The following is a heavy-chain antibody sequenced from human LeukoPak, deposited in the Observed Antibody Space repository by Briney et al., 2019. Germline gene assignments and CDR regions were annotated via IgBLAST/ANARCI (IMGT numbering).Heavy chain of an antibody. J-gene: IGHJ4*02. D-gene: IGHD3-22*01. CDR3: ARDYGLYYYDSSGYYSSGVDY. Sequence: GGSLRLSCAASGFTFSTSGMTWVRQAPGKGLEWVSGINWNGGSTGYADSVKGRFTISRDNAKNSLYLHMNSLITEDNALFDCARDYGLYYYDSSGYYSSGVDYWGQGTLVIVSS. CDR1: GFTFSTSG. CDR2: INWNGGST. V-gene: IGHV3-20*01.